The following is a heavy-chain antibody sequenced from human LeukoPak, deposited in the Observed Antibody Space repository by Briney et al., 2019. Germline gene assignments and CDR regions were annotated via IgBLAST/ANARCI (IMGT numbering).Heavy chain of an antibody. CDR3: ARGTPDDRKGDDSSGYYFDY. Sequence: SETLSLTCTVSGGSISSGGYYWSWIRQHPGKGLEWIGYIYYSGSTYYNPSLKSRVTISVDTSKNQFSLKLSSVTAADTAVYYCARGTPDDRKGDDSSGYYFDYWGQGTLVTVSS. CDR2: IYYSGST. J-gene: IGHJ4*02. CDR1: GGSISSGGYY. V-gene: IGHV4-31*03. D-gene: IGHD3-22*01.